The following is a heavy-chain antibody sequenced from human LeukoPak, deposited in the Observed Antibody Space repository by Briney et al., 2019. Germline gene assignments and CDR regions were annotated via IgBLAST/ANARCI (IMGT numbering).Heavy chain of an antibody. J-gene: IGHJ4*01. CDR2: ISGDGSVT. Sequence: PGGSLRLSCTASGFTLRNYCMHWVRQVPGKRLVWVSRISGDGSVTNYADSVQGRFTISRDNAKSAVYLQINSLRSEDTAVYYCARYSSSSGGPSYYLDYWGHGSLVTVSS. CDR1: GFTLRNYC. D-gene: IGHD6-6*01. V-gene: IGHV3-74*01. CDR3: ARYSSSSGGPSYYLDY.